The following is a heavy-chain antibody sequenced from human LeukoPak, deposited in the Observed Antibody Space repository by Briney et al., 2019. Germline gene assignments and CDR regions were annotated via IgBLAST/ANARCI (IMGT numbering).Heavy chain of an antibody. J-gene: IGHJ4*02. CDR2: ISDSGGST. CDR3: AKGMFYYGSGSSDY. V-gene: IGHV3-23*01. CDR1: GFTFSSYA. D-gene: IGHD3-10*01. Sequence: GGSLRFSCAASGFTFSSYAMSWVRQAPGKGLEWVSSISDSGGSTHYADSVKGRFTISRDNSKNTLYLQMNSLRAEDTAPYYCAKGMFYYGSGSSDYWGQGTLVTVSS.